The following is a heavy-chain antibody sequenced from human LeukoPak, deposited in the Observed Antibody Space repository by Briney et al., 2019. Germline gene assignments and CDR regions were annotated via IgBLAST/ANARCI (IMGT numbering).Heavy chain of an antibody. D-gene: IGHD1-1*01. Sequence: PSETLSLTCAVYGGSFSGYYWSWIRQPPGKGLEWIGEINHSGSTNYNPSLKSRVTISVDTSKNQFSLKLSSVTAADTAVYYCARVPSPFSAATTLPGHYFDYWGQGTLVTVSS. J-gene: IGHJ4*02. CDR2: INHSGST. CDR3: ARVPSPFSAATTLPGHYFDY. CDR1: GGSFSGYY. V-gene: IGHV4-34*01.